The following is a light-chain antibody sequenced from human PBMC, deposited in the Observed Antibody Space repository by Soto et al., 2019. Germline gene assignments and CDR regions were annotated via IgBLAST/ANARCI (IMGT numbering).Light chain of an antibody. CDR3: QQYNSYWT. CDR1: QSISSR. CDR2: KAS. J-gene: IGKJ1*01. V-gene: IGKV1-5*03. Sequence: DIQMTQSPSTLSASVGDIVTITCRASQSISSRLAWYQQKPGKAPKLLIYKASSLESGVPSRFSGSGSGTEFTLTISSLQPDDFATYYCQQYNSYWTFGQGTKVEIK.